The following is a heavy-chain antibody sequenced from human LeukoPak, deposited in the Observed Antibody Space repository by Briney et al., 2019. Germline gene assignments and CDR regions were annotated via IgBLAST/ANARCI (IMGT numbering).Heavy chain of an antibody. V-gene: IGHV1-46*01. D-gene: IGHD6-13*01. CDR3: ARGIRPRIAQSVLGYYYYYMDV. Sequence: GASVKVSCKASGYTFTSYYTLWVRQAPGQGLEWMGIINPSGGSTSYAQKFQGRVTMTRDMSTSTVYMELSSLRSEDTAVYYCARGIRPRIAQSVLGYYYYYMDVWGKGTTVTVSS. CDR2: INPSGGST. CDR1: GYTFTSYY. J-gene: IGHJ6*03.